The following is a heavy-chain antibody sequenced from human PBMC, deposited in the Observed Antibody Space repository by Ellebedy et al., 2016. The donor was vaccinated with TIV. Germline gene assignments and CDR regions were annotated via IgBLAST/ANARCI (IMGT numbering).Heavy chain of an antibody. Sequence: SLKISCAASGFTSDDYAMHWVRHVPGKGLEWVSGISWNSDRIGYADSVRARFTISRDNAKNSLYLQMNSLIAEDTALYYCVKEHYYGSGSYNRVDYWGRGTLVIVSS. J-gene: IGHJ4*02. V-gene: IGHV3-9*02. CDR3: VKEHYYGSGSYNRVDY. D-gene: IGHD3-10*01. CDR1: GFTSDDYA. CDR2: ISWNSDRI.